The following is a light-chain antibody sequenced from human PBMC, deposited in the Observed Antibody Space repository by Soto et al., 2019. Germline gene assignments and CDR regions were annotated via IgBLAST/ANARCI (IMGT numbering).Light chain of an antibody. CDR2: DAS. CDR1: QSITTW. CDR3: QQYNSYSRT. Sequence: DIQMTQSPSTLSASVGDRVTDTCRASQSITTWLAWYQQKPGKAPKLLIYDASSLQSGVPSRFTGSGSGTEFTLTISSLQPDDFATHYCQQYNSYSRTFGQGTKVDIK. V-gene: IGKV1-5*01. J-gene: IGKJ1*01.